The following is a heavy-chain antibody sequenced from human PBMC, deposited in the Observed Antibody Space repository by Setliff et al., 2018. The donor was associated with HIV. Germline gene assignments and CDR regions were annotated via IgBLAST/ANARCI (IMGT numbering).Heavy chain of an antibody. CDR3: ARGEPSILVVPAAFFDY. Sequence: GGSLRLSCATSGFIFEDYGMNWVRQAPGKGLVWVSRINSDGSSTTYADSVKGRFTISRDNAKNSLYLQMNSLRAEDTAVYYCARGEPSILVVPAAFFDYWGQGTLVTVSS. CDR1: GFIFEDYG. D-gene: IGHD2-2*01. V-gene: IGHV3-74*01. CDR2: INSDGSST. J-gene: IGHJ4*02.